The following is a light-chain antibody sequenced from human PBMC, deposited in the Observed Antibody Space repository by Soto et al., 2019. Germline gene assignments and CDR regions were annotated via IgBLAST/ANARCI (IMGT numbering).Light chain of an antibody. Sequence: QSALTQPASVSGSPGQSITISCTGTSSDVGGYNHVSWYQQHPDKVPKLMIYEVINRPSGVSNRFSGCKSGNTASLTISGLQAEDEADYYCSSYATSSTPHYVFGTGTKLTVL. CDR2: EVI. J-gene: IGLJ1*01. CDR1: SSDVGGYNH. V-gene: IGLV2-14*01. CDR3: SSYATSSTPHYV.